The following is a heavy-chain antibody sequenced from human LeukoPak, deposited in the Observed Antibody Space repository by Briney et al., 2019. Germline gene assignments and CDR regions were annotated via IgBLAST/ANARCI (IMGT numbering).Heavy chain of an antibody. D-gene: IGHD4-17*01. CDR3: ARDDYGDYKYYVDY. Sequence: ASVKVSCKASGYTFTGYYMHWLRQAPGQGLEWMGWINPHSGGTNYAQKFQGRVTMTRDTSISTAYMELSRLRSDDTAVYYCARDDYGDYKYYVDYWGRGTLVTVSS. V-gene: IGHV1-2*02. CDR2: INPHSGGT. CDR1: GYTFTGYY. J-gene: IGHJ4*02.